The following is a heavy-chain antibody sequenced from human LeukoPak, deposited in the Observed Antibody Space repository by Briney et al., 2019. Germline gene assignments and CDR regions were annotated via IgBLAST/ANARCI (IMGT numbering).Heavy chain of an antibody. CDR1: GFTFGDYG. V-gene: IGHV3-49*04. D-gene: IGHD5-12*01. CDR3: TGINEDGYSGYEPVDY. Sequence: GGSLRLSCTASGFTFGDYGMSWVRQAPGKGLEWVGFIRSKAYGGTTEYAASVKGRFTISRDDSKSIAYLQMNSLKTEDTAVYYCTGINEDGYSGYEPVDYWGQGTLVTVSS. J-gene: IGHJ4*02. CDR2: IRSKAYGGTT.